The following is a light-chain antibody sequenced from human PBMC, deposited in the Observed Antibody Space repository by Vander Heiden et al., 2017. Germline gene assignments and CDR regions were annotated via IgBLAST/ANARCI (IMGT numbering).Light chain of an antibody. Sequence: EIVLTQSPGTLSLSPGERATLSCRASQSVSSSYLAWYQQKCGQPPRLRIDGASSRATGIPDRFSGSGSWTDFTRTISRLEPEDFAVYYCQQYGSAPPWTFGQGTKVEIK. CDR2: GAS. CDR1: QSVSSSY. J-gene: IGKJ1*01. V-gene: IGKV3-20*01. CDR3: QQYGSAPPWT.